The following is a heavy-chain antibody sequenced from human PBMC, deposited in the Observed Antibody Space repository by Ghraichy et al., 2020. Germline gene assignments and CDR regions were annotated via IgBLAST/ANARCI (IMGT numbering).Heavy chain of an antibody. CDR2: ISTDGSRT. V-gene: IGHV3-74*01. CDR1: GFTFSSYW. Sequence: GSLRLSCAASGFTFSSYWMHWVRQAPGKGLVWVSSISTDGSRTSYADSVKGRFTISRDNAKNTLYLQMNSLRAEDTAVYYCARDPYCSSTNCYTGSWFDPWGLGTLVTVSS. D-gene: IGHD2-2*02. CDR3: ARDPYCSSTNCYTGSWFDP. J-gene: IGHJ5*02.